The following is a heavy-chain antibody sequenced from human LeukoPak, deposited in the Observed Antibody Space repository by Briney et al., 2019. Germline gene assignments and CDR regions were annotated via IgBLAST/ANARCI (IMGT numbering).Heavy chain of an antibody. Sequence: GGSLRLSCAASGFTFSSYAMSWVRQAPGKGLEWVSAICGSGGSTYYADSVKGRFTISRDNSKNTLYLQMNSLRAEDTAVYYCAKLGDLGPYYDILTGYPYFDYWGQGTLVTVSS. CDR1: GFTFSSYA. D-gene: IGHD3-9*01. J-gene: IGHJ4*02. CDR2: ICGSGGST. V-gene: IGHV3-23*01. CDR3: AKLGDLGPYYDILTGYPYFDY.